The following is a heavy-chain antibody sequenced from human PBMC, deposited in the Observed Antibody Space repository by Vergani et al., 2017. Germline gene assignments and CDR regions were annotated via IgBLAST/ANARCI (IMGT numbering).Heavy chain of an antibody. Sequence: QVQLVESGGGVVQPGRSLRLSCAASGFTFSSYGMHWVRQAPGKGLEWVAVISYDGSNKYYADSVKGRFTISRDNSKNTLYLQMNSRRAEEPAVYYCAKEMSTGYSSGWLGGYFDYWGQGTLVTVSS. CDR3: AKEMSTGYSSGWLGGYFDY. CDR1: GFTFSSYG. CDR2: ISYDGSNK. J-gene: IGHJ4*02. V-gene: IGHV3-30*18. D-gene: IGHD6-19*01.